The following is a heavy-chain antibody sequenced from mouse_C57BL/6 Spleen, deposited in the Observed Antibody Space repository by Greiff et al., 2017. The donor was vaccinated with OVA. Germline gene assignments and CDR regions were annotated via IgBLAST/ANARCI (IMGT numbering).Heavy chain of an antibody. D-gene: IGHD2-4*01. CDR1: GYTFTSYW. CDR3: ARDLRFYDYDEGFAY. V-gene: IGHV1-72*01. CDR2: IDPNSGGT. Sequence: QVQLKQPGAELVKPGASVKLSCKASGYTFTSYWMHWVKQRPGRGLEWIGRIDPNSGGTKYNEKFKSKATLTVDKPSSTAYMQLSSLTSEDSAVYYCARDLRFYDYDEGFAYWGQGTLVTVSA. J-gene: IGHJ3*01.